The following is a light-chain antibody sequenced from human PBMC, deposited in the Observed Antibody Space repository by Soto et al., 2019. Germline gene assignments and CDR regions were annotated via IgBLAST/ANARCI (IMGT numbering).Light chain of an antibody. J-gene: IGLJ1*01. CDR2: EVL. CDR3: SSYAGSNNFDV. Sequence: QSVLTQPPSASGSPGQSVTISCTGTSSDVGGYNYVSWYQQHPGKAPKRMIYEVLKRPSGVPDRFSGSKSGNTASLTVSGLQAEDEADYYCSSYAGSNNFDVFGTGTKVTVL. V-gene: IGLV2-8*01. CDR1: SSDVGGYNY.